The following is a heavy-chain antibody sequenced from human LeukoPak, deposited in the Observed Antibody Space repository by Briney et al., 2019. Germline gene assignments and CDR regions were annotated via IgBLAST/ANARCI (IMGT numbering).Heavy chain of an antibody. D-gene: IGHD3-22*01. Sequence: ASVKVSCEASGYTFTGYYMHWVRQAPGQGLEWMGWINPNSGGTNYAQKFQGRVTMTRDTSISTAYMELSRLRSDDTAVYYCARTYYYDSSGYYYDYWGQGTLVTVSS. CDR2: INPNSGGT. CDR3: ARTYYYDSSGYYYDY. CDR1: GYTFTGYY. V-gene: IGHV1-2*02. J-gene: IGHJ4*02.